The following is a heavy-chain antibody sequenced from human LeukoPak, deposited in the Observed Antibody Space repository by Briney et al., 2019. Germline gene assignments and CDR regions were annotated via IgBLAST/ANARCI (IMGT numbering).Heavy chain of an antibody. V-gene: IGHV3-74*01. Sequence: GGSLRLSCAASGFTFSSYSMNWVRQAPGKGLVWVSRINRDGSDTIYADSVKGRFTISRDNAKNTLFLQMNSLRAEDTAVYYCAREDFGADYWGQGTLVTVSS. J-gene: IGHJ4*02. D-gene: IGHD3-10*01. CDR3: AREDFGADY. CDR1: GFTFSSYS. CDR2: INRDGSDT.